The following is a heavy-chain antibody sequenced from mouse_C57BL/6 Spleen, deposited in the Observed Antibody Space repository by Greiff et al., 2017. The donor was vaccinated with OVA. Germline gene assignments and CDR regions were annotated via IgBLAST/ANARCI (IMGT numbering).Heavy chain of an antibody. V-gene: IGHV1-64*01. D-gene: IGHD2-2*01. CDR1: GYTFTSYW. CDR3: AWGYDDGVYAMDY. Sequence: QVQLQQPGAELVKPGASVKLSCKASGYTFTSYWMHWVKQRPGQGLEWIGMIHPNSGSTNYNEKFKSQATLTVAKSSSTAYMQLSSLTSEDSAVYYCAWGYDDGVYAMDYWGQGTSVTVSS. CDR2: IHPNSGST. J-gene: IGHJ4*01.